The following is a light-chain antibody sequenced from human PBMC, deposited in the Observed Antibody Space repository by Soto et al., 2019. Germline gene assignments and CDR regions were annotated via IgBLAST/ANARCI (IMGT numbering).Light chain of an antibody. Sequence: QSALTQPPSVSGTPGQRVTISCSGSRSNIGSNTVNWYQDLPGTAPKLLVYDNHHRPSGVPDRSSGSRSGTSASLAISGLQSEDEAEYYCAAWDDSLNAFYVFGTGTKVTVL. CDR3: AAWDDSLNAFYV. CDR1: RSNIGSNT. V-gene: IGLV1-44*01. J-gene: IGLJ1*01. CDR2: DNH.